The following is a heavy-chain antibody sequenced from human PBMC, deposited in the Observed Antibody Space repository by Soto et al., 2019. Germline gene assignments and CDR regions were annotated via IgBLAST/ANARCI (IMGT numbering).Heavy chain of an antibody. CDR2: ISASGGDT. CDR1: GFTFSSYV. D-gene: IGHD4-17*01. J-gene: IGHJ4*02. V-gene: IGHV3-23*01. CDR3: AKEGRPSVTSRGYFDY. Sequence: GGSLRLSCAASGFTFSSYVISWVRQAPGKGLEWVSTISASGGDTYYADSVKGRFSISRDNSKNMLYLQMNTMRAEDTAVYYCAKEGRPSVTSRGYFDYWAREPWSPSPQ.